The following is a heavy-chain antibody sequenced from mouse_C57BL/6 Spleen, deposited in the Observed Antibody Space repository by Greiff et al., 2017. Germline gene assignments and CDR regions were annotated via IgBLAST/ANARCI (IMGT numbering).Heavy chain of an antibody. CDR3: ARSQGNYWYFDV. V-gene: IGHV1-80*01. CDR1: GYAFSSYW. CDR2: IYPRSGNT. Sequence: QVQLKQSGAELVKPGASVKISCKASGYAFSSYWMNWVKQRPGQGLEWIGEIYPRSGNTYYNEKFKGKATLTADKSSSTAYMELRSLTSEDSAVYFCARSQGNYWYFDVWGTGTTVTVSS. J-gene: IGHJ1*03. D-gene: IGHD2-1*01.